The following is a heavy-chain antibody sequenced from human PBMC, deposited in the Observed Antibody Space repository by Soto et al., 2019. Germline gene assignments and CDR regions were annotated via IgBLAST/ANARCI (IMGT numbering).Heavy chain of an antibody. J-gene: IGHJ4*02. CDR3: VRDSMDHGSRSYYNAY. Sequence: SETLSLTCTVSGGSISSSSYYWGWIRQPPGKGLEWIGSIYYSGSTYYNPSLKSRVTISVDTSKNQFSLKLSSVTAADTAVYYCVRDSMDHGSRSYYNAYWGQGTLVTVSS. D-gene: IGHD3-10*01. V-gene: IGHV4-39*02. CDR1: GGSISSSSYY. CDR2: IYYSGST.